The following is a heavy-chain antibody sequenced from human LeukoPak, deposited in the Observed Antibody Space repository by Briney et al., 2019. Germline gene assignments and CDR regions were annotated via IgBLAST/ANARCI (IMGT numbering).Heavy chain of an antibody. CDR2: IYYSGST. CDR1: GGSISSSSYY. D-gene: IGHD3-22*01. Sequence: SETLSLTCTVSGGSISSSSYYWGWIRQPPGKGLEWIGSIYYSGSTYYNPSLKSRVTISVDTSKNQFSLKLSSVTAADTVVYYCASPFPYSDSSGYIRDYWGQGTLVTVSS. J-gene: IGHJ4*02. CDR3: ASPFPYSDSSGYIRDY. V-gene: IGHV4-39*01.